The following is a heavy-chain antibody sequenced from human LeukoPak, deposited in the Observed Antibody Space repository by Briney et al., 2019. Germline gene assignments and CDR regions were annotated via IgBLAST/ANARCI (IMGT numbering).Heavy chain of an antibody. CDR3: ARDRGEGWLQSFDY. D-gene: IGHD5-24*01. CDR1: GGSISSGGYY. Sequence: SQTLSLTCTASGGSISSGGYYWSWIRQHPGKGLEWIGYIYYSGSTYYNPSLKSRVTISVDTSKNQFSLKLSSVTAADTAVYYCARDRGEGWLQSFDYWGQGTLVTVSS. V-gene: IGHV4-31*03. CDR2: IYYSGST. J-gene: IGHJ4*02.